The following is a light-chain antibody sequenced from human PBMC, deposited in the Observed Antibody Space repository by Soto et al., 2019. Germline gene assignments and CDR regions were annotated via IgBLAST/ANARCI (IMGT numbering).Light chain of an antibody. V-gene: IGLV2-11*01. CDR3: SFYAGRLYV. Sequence: QSALTQPRSVSGSPGQSVTISCTATSSDVGASDYVSWYQQDPGKVPKLILYDVYKRPSGVPDRFSGSKSGDAASLTISGLQTEDEADYYCSFYAGRLYVFGSGTQLTVL. CDR1: SSDVGASDY. J-gene: IGLJ7*01. CDR2: DVY.